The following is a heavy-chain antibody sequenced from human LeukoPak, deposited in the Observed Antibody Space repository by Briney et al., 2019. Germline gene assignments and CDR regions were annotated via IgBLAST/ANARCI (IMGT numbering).Heavy chain of an antibody. D-gene: IGHD3-22*01. CDR2: IYHSGST. CDR1: GGAISSGGYS. CDR3: ARDSGYPFWYFDY. V-gene: IGHV4-30-2*01. Sequence: SETLSLTCAVSGGAISSGGYSWSWIRQPPRKGLEWIGYIYHSGSTYYNPSLKSRVTISVDRSKNQFSLKLSSVTAADTAVYYCARDSGYPFWYFDYWGQGTLVTVSS. J-gene: IGHJ4*02.